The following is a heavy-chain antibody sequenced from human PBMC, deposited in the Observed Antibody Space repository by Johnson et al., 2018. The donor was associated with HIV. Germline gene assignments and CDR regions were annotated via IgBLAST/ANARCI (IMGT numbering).Heavy chain of an antibody. J-gene: IGHJ3*02. D-gene: IGHD2-15*01. V-gene: IGHV3-30*18. CDR3: AKGQVVVAATSAFDI. CDR1: GFTFSSYG. Sequence: QVQLVESGGGVVQPGRSLRLSCAASGFTFSSYGIHWVRQAPGKGLEWVAVISFDGSNKYYADSVKGRFTISRDNSKNTLYLQMNSLRGEDTAVYYCAKGQVVVAATSAFDIWGQGTMVTVSS. CDR2: ISFDGSNK.